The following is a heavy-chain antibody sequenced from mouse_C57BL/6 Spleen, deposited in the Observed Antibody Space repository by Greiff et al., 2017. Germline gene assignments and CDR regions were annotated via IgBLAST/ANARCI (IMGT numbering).Heavy chain of an antibody. CDR2: INPSNGGT. Sequence: VQLQQSGTELVKPGASVKLSCKASGYTFTSYWMHWVKQRPGQGLEWIGNINPSNGGTNYNEKFKSKATLTVDKSSSTAYMQLSSLTSEDSAVYYCAREGLYYYGSSYEAWFAYWGQGTLVTVSA. CDR3: AREGLYYYGSSYEAWFAY. V-gene: IGHV1-53*01. D-gene: IGHD1-1*01. J-gene: IGHJ3*01. CDR1: GYTFTSYW.